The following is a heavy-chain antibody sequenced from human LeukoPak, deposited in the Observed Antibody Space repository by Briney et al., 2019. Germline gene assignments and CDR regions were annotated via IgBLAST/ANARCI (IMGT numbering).Heavy chain of an antibody. V-gene: IGHV3-21*04. J-gene: IGHJ1*01. CDR1: GFTFSSYS. CDR2: ISTSSSYI. CDR3: AKEIYGDSTGGRFQH. D-gene: IGHD4-17*01. Sequence: GGSLRLSCAASGFTFSSYSMNWVRQAPGKGLEWVSSISTSSSYIYYADSVKGRFTISRDNARNSLYLQMNSLRAEDTAVYYCAKEIYGDSTGGRFQHWGQGTLVTVSS.